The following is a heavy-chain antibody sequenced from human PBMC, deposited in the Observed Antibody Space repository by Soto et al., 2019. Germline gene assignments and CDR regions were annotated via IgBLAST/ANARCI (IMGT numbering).Heavy chain of an antibody. CDR3: ASHSYGYFPHYYHGMDV. D-gene: IGHD5-18*01. CDR1: GGTFSSYA. Sequence: QVQLVQSGAEVKKPGSSVKVSCKASGGTFSSYASSWVRQAPRQGLEWMGGIIPIFGTANYAQKFQGRVTITADESTSTAYMELSSLRSEDTAVYYCASHSYGYFPHYYHGMDVWGQGTTVTVSS. V-gene: IGHV1-69*12. J-gene: IGHJ6*02. CDR2: IIPIFGTA.